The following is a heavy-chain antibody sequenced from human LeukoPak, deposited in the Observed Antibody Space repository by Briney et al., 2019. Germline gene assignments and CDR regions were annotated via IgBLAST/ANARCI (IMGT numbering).Heavy chain of an antibody. V-gene: IGHV3-23*01. Sequence: GGSQRLSCAASGFTFSSYAMSSVRQAPGEGLEWVSAISGSGGSTYYADSVKGWFSISKDNSKNTLYLQMNSLRAEDTAVYCCAKSGYSYGLNWGQGTLVTVSS. CDR3: AKSGYSYGLN. J-gene: IGHJ4*02. D-gene: IGHD5-18*01. CDR2: ISGSGGST. CDR1: GFTFSSYA.